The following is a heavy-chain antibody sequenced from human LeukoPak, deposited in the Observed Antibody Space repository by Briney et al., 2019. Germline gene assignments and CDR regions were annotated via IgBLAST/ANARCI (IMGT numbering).Heavy chain of an antibody. CDR1: GFTFKTYV. CDR2: ISGSSGAT. D-gene: IGHD3-10*01. V-gene: IGHV3-23*01. CDR3: AKDMWVLLWFGHIQGADLFDY. J-gene: IGHJ4*02. Sequence: PGGPLRLSCAASGFTFKTYVMSWVRQAPGKGLEWVSAISGSSGATYYADSVKGRFTISRDNSKNTLYLQMNSLRAEDTAVYYCAKDMWVLLWFGHIQGADLFDYWGQGTLVTVSS.